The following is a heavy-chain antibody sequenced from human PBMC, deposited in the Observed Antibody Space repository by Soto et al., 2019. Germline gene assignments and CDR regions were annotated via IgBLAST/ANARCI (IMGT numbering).Heavy chain of an antibody. CDR3: AKPGSGWYDSFDV. J-gene: IGHJ3*01. V-gene: IGHV3-23*01. CDR1: GFTFSSYA. CDR2: ISGSGGST. D-gene: IGHD6-19*01. Sequence: GGSLRLSCAASGFTFSSYAMSWVRQAPGKGLEWVSAISGSGGSTYYADSVKGRFTISRDNSRNTLYLQMNSLRAEDTAVYYCAKPGSGWYDSFDVWGQGTMVTVSS.